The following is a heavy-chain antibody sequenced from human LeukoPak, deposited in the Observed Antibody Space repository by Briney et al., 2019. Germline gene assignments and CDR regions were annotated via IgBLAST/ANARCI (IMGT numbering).Heavy chain of an antibody. CDR2: IYYSGST. Sequence: SETLSLTCTVSGGSVSSGSYYWSWIRQPPGKGLEWIGYIYYSGSTNYSPSLKSRVTISIDTSKNQFSLKLSSVTAADTAVYFCAREYSSGLSWFDPWGQGTLVTVSS. D-gene: IGHD6-19*01. V-gene: IGHV4-61*01. J-gene: IGHJ5*02. CDR1: GGSVSSGSYY. CDR3: AREYSSGLSWFDP.